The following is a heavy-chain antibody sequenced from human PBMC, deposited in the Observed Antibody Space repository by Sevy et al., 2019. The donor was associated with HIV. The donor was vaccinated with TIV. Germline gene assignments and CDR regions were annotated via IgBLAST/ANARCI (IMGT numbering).Heavy chain of an antibody. V-gene: IGHV3-48*02. J-gene: IGHJ2*01. Sequence: GGSLRLSCAASGLTFSSYSMNWVRQAPGKGLEWVSDISSSSSTIYYADSVKGRFTISRDNAKNSLYLQMNSLRDEDTAVYYCARDTYYYDSSGYYWYFDLWGRCTLVTVSS. D-gene: IGHD3-22*01. CDR3: ARDTYYYDSSGYYWYFDL. CDR1: GLTFSSYS. CDR2: ISSSSSTI.